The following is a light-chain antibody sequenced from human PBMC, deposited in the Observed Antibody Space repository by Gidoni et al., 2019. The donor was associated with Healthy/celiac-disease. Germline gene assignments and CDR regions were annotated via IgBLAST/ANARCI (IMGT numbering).Light chain of an antibody. CDR1: ALPKQY. Sequence: SYELTQPPSVSVSPGQTARITCSGDALPKQYAYWYQQKPGQAPVLVIYKDSERPSGIPERFSGSSSGTTVTLTISGVQAEGEADYYCQSADSSGTYPYVVFGGGTKLTVL. V-gene: IGLV3-25*03. CDR2: KDS. CDR3: QSADSSGTYPYVV. J-gene: IGLJ2*01.